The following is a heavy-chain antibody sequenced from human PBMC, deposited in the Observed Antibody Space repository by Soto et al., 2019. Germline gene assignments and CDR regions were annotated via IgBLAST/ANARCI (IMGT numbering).Heavy chain of an antibody. CDR2: IHPSNVGT. Sequence: QVHLVQSGAEVKKPGASVKVSCKASGYSFTGNSIHWVRQAPGQGLEWMGWIHPSNVGTNYAQKFQGWVTMTRATSPSTAYLDLSRLTSEDTAVYYCAIQRSGAVYWGQGTLVTVSS. D-gene: IGHD2-15*01. V-gene: IGHV1-2*04. J-gene: IGHJ4*02. CDR1: GYSFTGNS. CDR3: AIQRSGAVY.